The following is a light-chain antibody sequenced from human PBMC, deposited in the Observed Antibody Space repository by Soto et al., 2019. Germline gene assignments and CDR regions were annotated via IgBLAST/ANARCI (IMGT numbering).Light chain of an antibody. CDR2: WAS. CDR1: QSVLYSSNNKNY. Sequence: DIVMTQSPDSLAVSLGKRATINCKSSQSVLYSSNNKNYLAWYQQIPGQPPKLLIYWASTRESGVPDRFSGSGSGTDFPLTISGLQAEDVAVYYCQQYYSTPLTFGGGTKVEIK. J-gene: IGKJ4*01. CDR3: QQYYSTPLT. V-gene: IGKV4-1*01.